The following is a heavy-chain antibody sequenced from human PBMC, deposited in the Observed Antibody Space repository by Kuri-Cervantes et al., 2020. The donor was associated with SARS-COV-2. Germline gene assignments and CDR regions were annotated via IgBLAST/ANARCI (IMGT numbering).Heavy chain of an antibody. CDR3: ARGRVMWEMATINYFDY. CDR2: IHHSGST. J-gene: IGHJ4*02. Sequence: WVRQASGKGLEWIGEIHHSGSTYYNPSLKSRITMSVDTSKNQFSLKLSSVTAADTAVYYCARGRVMWEMATINYFDYWGQGTLVTVSS. V-gene: IGHV4-55*01. D-gene: IGHD5-24*01.